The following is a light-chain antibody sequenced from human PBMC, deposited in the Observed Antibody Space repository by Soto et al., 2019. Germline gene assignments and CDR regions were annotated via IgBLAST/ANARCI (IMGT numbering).Light chain of an antibody. CDR3: QQYANWPLT. J-gene: IGKJ4*01. V-gene: IGKV3D-15*01. CDR2: GTS. Sequence: EIVMTQSPATLSVSPGERATLSCRASPSINLAWYQQKPGQAPGLRIYGTSTRATGIPAWFSGSGSGTEFTLTISSLQSEDFAVYYCQQYANWPLTFGGGTKVEIK. CDR1: PSIN.